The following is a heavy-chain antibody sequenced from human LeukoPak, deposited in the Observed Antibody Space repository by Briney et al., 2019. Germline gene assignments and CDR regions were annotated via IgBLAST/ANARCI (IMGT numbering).Heavy chain of an antibody. J-gene: IGHJ5*02. CDR1: GGSISSYN. Sequence: PSEPLSLTCTVSGGSISSYNWSWIRQPPGKGLEWTGYIYYSGSTNYNPSLKSRVTISVDTSKNQFSLKLSSVTAADTAVYYCARKGHDYGDYGDWFDPWGQGTLVTVSS. V-gene: IGHV4-59*01. CDR2: IYYSGST. CDR3: ARKGHDYGDYGDWFDP. D-gene: IGHD4-17*01.